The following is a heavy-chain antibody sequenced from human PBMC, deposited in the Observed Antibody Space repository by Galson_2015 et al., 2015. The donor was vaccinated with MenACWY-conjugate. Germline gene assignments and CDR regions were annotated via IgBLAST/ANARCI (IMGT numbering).Heavy chain of an antibody. CDR3: VRAAYAGGWGAFDP. V-gene: IGHV3-30*01. CDR1: GFTFTSHA. J-gene: IGHJ5*02. CDR2: ISSDTTGK. D-gene: IGHD2-8*01. Sequence: SLRLSCAASGFTFTSHALHWVRQAPGKGLQWVAVISSDTTGKFYAESVRGRFSISRDNYKNTVSLQMNSLRRDDTALYHCVRAAYAGGWGAFDPWGEGALVPVSS.